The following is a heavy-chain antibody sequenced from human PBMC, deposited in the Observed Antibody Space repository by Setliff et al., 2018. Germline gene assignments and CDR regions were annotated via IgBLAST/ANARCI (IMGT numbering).Heavy chain of an antibody. D-gene: IGHD1-1*01. CDR2: IYYRGDT. V-gene: IGHV4-39*01. CDR3: ARTGTYRYFDY. CDR1: GASLSSGTYY. Sequence: SETLSLTCTVSGASLSSGTYYWGWIRQPPGKGLEWIGRIYYRGDTYYNASLKGRLTISVDTAQNQPSLRLTSVTAADTAVYYCARTGTYRYFDYWGQGALVTVSS. J-gene: IGHJ4*02.